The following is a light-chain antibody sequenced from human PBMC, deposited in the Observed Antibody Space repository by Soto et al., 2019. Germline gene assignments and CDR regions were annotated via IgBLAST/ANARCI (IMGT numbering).Light chain of an antibody. CDR1: QGISSY. V-gene: IGKV1-8*01. Sequence: IQMTQSPSSLSASVGERVSITCRASQGISSYLAWYQQKPGKAPKLLIYAASTLQSGVPSRFSGSGSGTDFTLTISCLQSEDFATYYCQQYYSYPRTFGQGTKVDIK. CDR3: QQYYSYPRT. CDR2: AAS. J-gene: IGKJ1*01.